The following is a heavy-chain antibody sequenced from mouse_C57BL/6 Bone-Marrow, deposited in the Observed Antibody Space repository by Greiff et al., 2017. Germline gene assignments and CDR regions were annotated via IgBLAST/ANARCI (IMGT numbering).Heavy chain of an antibody. CDR2: IHPSDSDT. Sequence: QVHVKQPGAELVKPGASVKVSCKASGYTFTSYWMHWVKQRPDQGLEWIGRIHPSDSDTNYNQKFKGKATLTVDKSSSTAYMQLSSLTSEDSAVYYCAIGGYYDYWYYAMDYWGQGTSVTVSS. J-gene: IGHJ4*01. D-gene: IGHD2-4*01. V-gene: IGHV1-74*01. CDR1: GYTFTSYW. CDR3: AIGGYYDYWYYAMDY.